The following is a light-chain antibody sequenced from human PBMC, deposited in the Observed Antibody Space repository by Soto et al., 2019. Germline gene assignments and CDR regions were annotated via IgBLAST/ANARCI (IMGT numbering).Light chain of an antibody. CDR3: SSYTNSNTFV. CDR1: SSDVGNYNR. V-gene: IGLV2-18*02. J-gene: IGLJ1*01. Sequence: QSALTQPPSVSGSPGQSVTISCTGTSSDVGNYNRVSWYQQSPGTAPKLMIYEVSNRPSGVPDRFSGSKSGNTASLTISGLQAEDEADYYCSSYTNSNTFVFGTGTKLTVL. CDR2: EVS.